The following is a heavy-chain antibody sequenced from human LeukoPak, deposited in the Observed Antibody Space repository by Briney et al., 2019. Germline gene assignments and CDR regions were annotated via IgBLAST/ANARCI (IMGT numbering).Heavy chain of an antibody. Sequence: ASVTVSCKASGYTFTSYGISWVRQAPGQGLEWMGWISAYNGNTNYAQKLQGRVTMTTDTSTSTAYMELRSLRSDDTAVYYCAVTAAGTYYYGMDVWGQGTTVTVSS. CDR1: GYTFTSYG. CDR3: AVTAAGTYYYGMDV. D-gene: IGHD6-13*01. CDR2: ISAYNGNT. V-gene: IGHV1-18*01. J-gene: IGHJ6*02.